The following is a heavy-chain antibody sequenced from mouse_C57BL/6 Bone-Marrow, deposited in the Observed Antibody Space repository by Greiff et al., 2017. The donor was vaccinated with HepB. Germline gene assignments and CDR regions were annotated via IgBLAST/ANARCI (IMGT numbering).Heavy chain of an antibody. CDR2: INHSSGYT. CDR1: GYTFTSYW. V-gene: IGHV1-7*01. J-gene: IGHJ3*01. D-gene: IGHD1-1*01. Sequence: QVQLQQSGAELAKPGASVKLSCKASGYTFTSYWMHWVKQRPGQGLEWIGYINHSSGYTKYNQKFKDKATLTADKSSSTAYMQLSSLTYEDSAVYCCADRWGSIYEGFAYWGQGTLVTVSA. CDR3: ADRWGSIYEGFAY.